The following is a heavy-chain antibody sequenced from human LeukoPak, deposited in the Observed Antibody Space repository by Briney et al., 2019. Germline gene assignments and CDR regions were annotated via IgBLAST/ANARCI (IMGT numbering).Heavy chain of an antibody. V-gene: IGHV4-38-2*01. CDR3: ASLSTQTRIVPPSFFDY. J-gene: IGHJ4*02. CDR1: GYSISRGYY. CDR2: IYHSGST. Sequence: PSETLSLTCAVSGYSISRGYYWGWIRQPPGKGLEWIGCIYHSGSTYYNQYLKSRVTISVDTSKNQFSLKLSSATAADTAVYYCASLSTQTRIVPPSFFDYWGQGTLVTVSS. D-gene: IGHD3-22*01.